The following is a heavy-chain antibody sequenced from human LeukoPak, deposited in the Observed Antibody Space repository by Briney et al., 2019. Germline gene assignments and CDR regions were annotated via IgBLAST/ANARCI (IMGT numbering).Heavy chain of an antibody. Sequence: GGSLRLSCAASGFTFSNYGMHWVRQAPGKGLEWVAFIRFEGTEKYYADSVKGRLTISRDNSKNTLYLEMNSLRTEDTAVYHCAKDLMRDRWFGESWGQGTLVTVSS. CDR1: GFTFSNYG. D-gene: IGHD3-10*01. CDR3: AKDLMRDRWFGES. CDR2: IRFEGTEK. J-gene: IGHJ5*02. V-gene: IGHV3-30*02.